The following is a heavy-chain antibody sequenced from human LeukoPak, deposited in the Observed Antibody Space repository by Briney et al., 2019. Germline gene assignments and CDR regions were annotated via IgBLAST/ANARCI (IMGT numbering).Heavy chain of an antibody. D-gene: IGHD7-27*01. CDR1: GFTFSSYS. Sequence: PGGSLRLSCAASGFTFSSYSMNWVRQAPGKGLEWVSSISSSSSYIYYADSVKGRFTISRDNAKNSLYLQMNSLRAEDTALYYCAKDLTGDPRADFDYWGQGTLVTVSS. J-gene: IGHJ4*02. CDR3: AKDLTGDPRADFDY. V-gene: IGHV3-21*04. CDR2: ISSSSSYI.